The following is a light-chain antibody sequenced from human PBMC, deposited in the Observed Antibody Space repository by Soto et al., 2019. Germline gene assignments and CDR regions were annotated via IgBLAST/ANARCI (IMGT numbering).Light chain of an antibody. CDR3: SSYTNSSAYV. Sequence: QSALTQPASVSGSPGQSITLSCTGTSSDVGGYNYVSWYQQHPGQSPKLMIYDVNNRPAGVSNRFSGSKSGNTASLTISGLQAEDDAAYYCSSYTNSSAYVFGTGTKLTVL. J-gene: IGLJ1*01. V-gene: IGLV2-14*03. CDR2: DVN. CDR1: SSDVGGYNY.